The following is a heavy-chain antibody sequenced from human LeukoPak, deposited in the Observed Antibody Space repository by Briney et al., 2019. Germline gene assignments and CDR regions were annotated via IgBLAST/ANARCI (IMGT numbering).Heavy chain of an antibody. CDR3: AKNGEAYCSSTSCYCDY. D-gene: IGHD2-2*01. CDR1: GFTFSIHA. J-gene: IGHJ4*02. V-gene: IGHV3-23*01. CDR2: ISASGGST. Sequence: TGGSLRLSCAASGFTFSIHAMSWVRQAPGKGLEWVSAISASGGSTYYADSVKGRFTISRDNSKNTLYLQMNSLRAEDTAVYYCAKNGEAYCSSTSCYCDYWGQGTLVTVSS.